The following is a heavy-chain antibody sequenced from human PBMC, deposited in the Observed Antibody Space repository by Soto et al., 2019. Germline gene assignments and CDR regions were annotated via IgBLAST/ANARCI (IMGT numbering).Heavy chain of an antibody. J-gene: IGHJ4*02. CDR2: ISWNSGSI. CDR1: GFTFDDYA. V-gene: IGHV3-9*01. D-gene: IGHD6-19*01. Sequence: GGSLRLSCAASGFTFDDYAMHWVRQAPGKGLEWVSGISWNSGSIGYADSVKGRFTISRDNAENSLYLQMNSLRPEDTALYYCAKDFETVVAGKIDYWGQGTLVTVSS. CDR3: AKDFETVVAGKIDY.